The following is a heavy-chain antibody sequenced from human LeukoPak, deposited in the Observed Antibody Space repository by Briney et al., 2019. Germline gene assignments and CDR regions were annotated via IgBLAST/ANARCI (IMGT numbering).Heavy chain of an antibody. J-gene: IGHJ6*03. Sequence: PSETLSLTCAVYGGSFSGYYWSWIRQPPGKGLEWIGEINHSGSTNYNPSLKSRVTISVDTSKNQFSLKLSSVTAADTAVYYCARGGGTYMDVWGKGTTVTVSS. V-gene: IGHV4-34*01. CDR3: ARGGGTYMDV. CDR2: INHSGST. CDR1: GGSFSGYY. D-gene: IGHD3/OR15-3a*01.